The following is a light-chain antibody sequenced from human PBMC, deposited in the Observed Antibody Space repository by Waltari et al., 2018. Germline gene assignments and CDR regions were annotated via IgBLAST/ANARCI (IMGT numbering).Light chain of an antibody. Sequence: QSVLTQPPSVSGAPGQRVTISCTGSDSNIGATYEIHSYQQLPGAAPKLLIYGTTNRPSGVPDRFSGSKSATSASLVITGLQAEDEADYYCQSYDNSLRVVMFGGGTKLTVL. J-gene: IGLJ3*02. CDR2: GTT. CDR1: DSNIGATYE. V-gene: IGLV1-40*01. CDR3: QSYDNSLRVVM.